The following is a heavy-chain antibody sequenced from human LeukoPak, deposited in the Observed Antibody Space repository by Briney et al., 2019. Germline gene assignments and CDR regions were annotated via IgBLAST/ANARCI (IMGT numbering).Heavy chain of an antibody. Sequence: SETLSLTCTVSGGSISSYYWSWIRQPAGKGPEWIGRIYTSGSTNYNPSLKSRVTMSVDTSKNQLSLKLSSVTAADTAVYYCAADSRGEVEAFDIWGQGTMVTVSS. D-gene: IGHD3-16*01. V-gene: IGHV4-4*07. CDR3: AADSRGEVEAFDI. CDR2: IYTSGST. CDR1: GGSISSYY. J-gene: IGHJ3*02.